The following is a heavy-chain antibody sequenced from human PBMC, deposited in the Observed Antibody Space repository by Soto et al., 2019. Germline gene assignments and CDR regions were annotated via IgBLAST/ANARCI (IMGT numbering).Heavy chain of an antibody. Sequence: ETLSLTCTVSGGSISSYYWSWIRQPPGKGLEWIGYIYYSGSTNYNPSLKSRVTIPVDTSKNQFSLKLSSVTAADTAVYYCARLRGGYSYGYGYYGMDVWGQGTTVTVFS. V-gene: IGHV4-59*08. J-gene: IGHJ6*02. CDR2: IYYSGST. D-gene: IGHD5-18*01. CDR3: ARLRGGYSYGYGYYGMDV. CDR1: GGSISSYY.